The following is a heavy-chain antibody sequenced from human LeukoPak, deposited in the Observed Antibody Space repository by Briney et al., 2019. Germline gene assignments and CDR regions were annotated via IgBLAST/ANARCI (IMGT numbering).Heavy chain of an antibody. CDR2: ISAYNGNI. CDR3: ARARCSSTSCYVGEDWFDP. J-gene: IGHJ5*02. V-gene: IGHV1-18*01. Sequence: ASVKVSCKASGYTFTSYGISWVRQAPGQGLEWMGWISAYNGNINYAQKLQGRVTMTTDTSTSTAYMELRSLRSDDTAVYYCARARCSSTSCYVGEDWFDPWGQGTLVTVSS. CDR1: GYTFTSYG. D-gene: IGHD2-2*01.